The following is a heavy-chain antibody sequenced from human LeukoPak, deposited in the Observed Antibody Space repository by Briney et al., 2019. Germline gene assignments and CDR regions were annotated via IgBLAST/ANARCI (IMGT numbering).Heavy chain of an antibody. V-gene: IGHV4-39*07. CDR2: IYYSGST. J-gene: IGHJ4*01. D-gene: IGHD3-10*01. CDR1: GGSISSSSYY. CDR3: ARESSSTVLDY. Sequence: SETLSLTCTVSGGSISSSSYYWGWIRQPPGKGLEWIGSIYYSGSTYYNPSLKSRVTISVDTSKNQFSLKLSSVTAADTAVYYCARESSSTVLDYWGQEPWSPSPQ.